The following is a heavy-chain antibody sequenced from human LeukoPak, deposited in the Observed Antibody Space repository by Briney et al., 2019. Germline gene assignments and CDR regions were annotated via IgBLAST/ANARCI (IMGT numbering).Heavy chain of an antibody. D-gene: IGHD3-3*01. Sequence: GGSLSLSRAPTGSSIGSYWMQWVRLAPRKGLEWVSVIYPAGNTYYADSVKGRFTISRDTSKNTVFLQMNSLRAEDTGVYYCARVRHEFWCGYDDWGQGTLVTVSS. J-gene: IGHJ4*02. CDR1: GSSIGSYW. V-gene: IGHV3-66*01. CDR2: IYPAGNT. CDR3: ARVRHEFWCGYDD.